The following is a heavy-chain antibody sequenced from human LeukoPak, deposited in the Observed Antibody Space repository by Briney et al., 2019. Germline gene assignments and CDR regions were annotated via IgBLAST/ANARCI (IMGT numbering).Heavy chain of an antibody. CDR3: ARDHSPSGSYL. CDR1: GYTFTSYA. J-gene: IGHJ4*02. CDR2: IIPIFGTA. V-gene: IGHV1-69*13. Sequence: ASVKVSCKASGYTFTSYAMHWVRQAPGQGLEWMGGIIPIFGTANYAQKFQGRVTITADVSTSTAYMELSSLRSEDTAVYYCARDHSPSGSYLWGQGTLVTVSS. D-gene: IGHD1-26*01.